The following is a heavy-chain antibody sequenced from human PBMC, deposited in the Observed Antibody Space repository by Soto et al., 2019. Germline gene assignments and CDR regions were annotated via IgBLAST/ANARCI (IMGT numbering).Heavy chain of an antibody. CDR2: ISGSGGST. CDR1: GFTFSNYA. V-gene: IGHV3-23*01. Sequence: EVQLLQSGGGLVQPGGSLRLSCAASGFTFSNYAMHWVRQAPGKGLEWVSAISGSGGSTYYADSVKGRFTISRDNSKNTLYLQRTSRRAVDTGVYYCAITPRARKTYDDWGQGPLVTVSS. CDR3: AITPRARKTYDD. J-gene: IGHJ4*02.